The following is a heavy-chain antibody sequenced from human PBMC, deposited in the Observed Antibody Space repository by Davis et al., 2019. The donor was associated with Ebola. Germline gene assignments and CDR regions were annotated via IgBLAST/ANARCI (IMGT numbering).Heavy chain of an antibody. Sequence: PSETLSLTCTVSGGSISSSSYYWGWIRQPPGKGLEWIGRIYYSGSTYYNPSLKSRVTISVDTSKNQFSLKLSSVTAADTAVYYCARLARTPTVTRHWGQGTLVTVSS. CDR2: IYYSGST. CDR3: ARLARTPTVTRH. D-gene: IGHD4-17*01. V-gene: IGHV4-39*01. J-gene: IGHJ1*01. CDR1: GGSISSSSYY.